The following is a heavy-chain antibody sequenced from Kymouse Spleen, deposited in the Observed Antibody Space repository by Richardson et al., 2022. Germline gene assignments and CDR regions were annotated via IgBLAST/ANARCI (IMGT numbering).Heavy chain of an antibody. CDR1: GFTFSSYS. Sequence: EVQLVESGGGLVQPGGSLRLSCAASGFTFSSYSMNWVRQAPGKGLEWVSYISSSSSTIYYADSVKGRFTISRDNAKNSLYLQMNSLRDEDTAVYYCARWNRWLQLRDWYFDLWGRGTLVTVSS. J-gene: IGHJ2*01. D-gene: IGHD5-24*01. CDR2: ISSSSSTI. CDR3: ARWNRWLQLRDWYFDL. V-gene: IGHV3-48*02.